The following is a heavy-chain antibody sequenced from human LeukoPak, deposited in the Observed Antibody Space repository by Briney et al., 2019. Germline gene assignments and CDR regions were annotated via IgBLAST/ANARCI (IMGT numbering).Heavy chain of an antibody. V-gene: IGHV4-4*07. D-gene: IGHD2-15*01. J-gene: IGHJ5*02. CDR2: FYIGGIT. Sequence: PSETLSLTCTVSGDSISSYYWSWIRQPAGKGMEWIVRFYIGGITNYNPSLQSRVTMSVDTSKNQFSLRLPSMAAADTAVYYCARVKPGGSSTSFDPWGQGTLVTVSS. CDR1: GDSISSYY. CDR3: ARVKPGGSSTSFDP.